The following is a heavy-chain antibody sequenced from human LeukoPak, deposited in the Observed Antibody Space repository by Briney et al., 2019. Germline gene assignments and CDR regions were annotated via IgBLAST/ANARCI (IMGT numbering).Heavy chain of an antibody. D-gene: IGHD5-24*01. CDR2: IYWDGDQ. CDR1: GLSLTTGGVG. J-gene: IGHJ2*01. CDR3: AHSPSDSYKNGGRWYFDL. Sequence: SGPTLVNPTQTLTLTCTFSGLSLTTGGVGVGWIRQPPGKALEWLALIYWDGDQRYSPSLKDRLTVTKDTSKNQVLLYMANMDPVDTATYFCAHSPSDSYKNGGRWYFDLWGRGTLVIVSS. V-gene: IGHV2-5*02.